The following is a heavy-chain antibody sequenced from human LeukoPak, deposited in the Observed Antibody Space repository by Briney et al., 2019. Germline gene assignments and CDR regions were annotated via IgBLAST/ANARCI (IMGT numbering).Heavy chain of an antibody. CDR1: GYSFTSYW. CDR3: ARFSIAVAGTGAFDI. D-gene: IGHD6-19*01. V-gene: IGHV5-51*01. J-gene: IGHJ3*02. Sequence: GESLKISCKGSGYSFTSYWIGWVRQMPGKGLEWMGIIYPGDSDTRYSPSFQGQVTISADKSISTAYLQWSSLKASDTAMYYCARFSIAVAGTGAFDIWGQGTMVTVSS. CDR2: IYPGDSDT.